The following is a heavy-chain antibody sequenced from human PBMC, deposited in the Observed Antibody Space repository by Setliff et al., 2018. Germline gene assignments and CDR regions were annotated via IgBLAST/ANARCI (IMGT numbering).Heavy chain of an antibody. CDR3: ARLYHKENSADFRRAPFDV. CDR2: INHSGST. D-gene: IGHD2-21*01. J-gene: IGHJ3*01. CDR1: GASFSDYY. V-gene: IGHV4-34*01. Sequence: SETLSLTCTVYGASFSDYYWGWIRQPPGKGLEWIAEINHSGSTNYNPSLKSRVTISVDTSKNQFSLKLSSVTASDTAVYYCARLYHKENSADFRRAPFDVWGQGIMVTVSS.